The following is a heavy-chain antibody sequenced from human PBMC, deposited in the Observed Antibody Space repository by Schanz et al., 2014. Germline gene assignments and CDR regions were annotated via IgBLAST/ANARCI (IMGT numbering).Heavy chain of an antibody. V-gene: IGHV3-21*02. CDR3: AKDAPYPFDL. CDR1: GFNFSSYS. J-gene: IGHJ2*01. Sequence: EVQLVESGGGLVKPGGSLRLSCAASGFNFSSYSLNWVRQAPGKGLEWVSSISYGTSYIYYAESVKGRFTISRDNSKNTLYLQMNSLRAEDTAIYYCAKDAPYPFDLWGRGTLXTVSS. CDR2: ISYGTSYI.